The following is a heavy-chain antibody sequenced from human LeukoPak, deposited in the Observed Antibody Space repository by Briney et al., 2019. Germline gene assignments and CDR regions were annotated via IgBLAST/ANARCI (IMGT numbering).Heavy chain of an antibody. CDR1: GFTFSSYS. CDR3: VRDLDPLAFL. J-gene: IGHJ4*02. CDR2: ITCSSTNI. V-gene: IGHV3-48*01. Sequence: GGSLRLSCAASGFTFSSYSMNWVRQAPGKGLEWVSYITCSSTNIYYADSVKRRFTISRDNAKNSLYQQMNSLRAEDTAVYCCVRDLDPLAFLWGQGTLVTVSS. D-gene: IGHD1-1*01.